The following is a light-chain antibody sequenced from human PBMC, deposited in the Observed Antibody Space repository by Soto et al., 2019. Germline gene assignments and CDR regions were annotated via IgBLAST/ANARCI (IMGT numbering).Light chain of an antibody. V-gene: IGKV3-15*01. CDR1: QSVSTN. CDR2: GAS. CDR3: QQYNHWWT. J-gene: IGKJ1*01. Sequence: EIVMTQSPATLSVSPGERATLSCRARQSVSTNLVWYQQKPGQAPRLLIYGASTRATGVPGRFSGTGSGTEFTLTISSLQSEDSAVYYCQQYNHWWTFGQGTKVEI.